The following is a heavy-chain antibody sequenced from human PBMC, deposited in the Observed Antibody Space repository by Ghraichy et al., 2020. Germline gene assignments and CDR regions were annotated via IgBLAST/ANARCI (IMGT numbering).Heavy chain of an antibody. Sequence: GGSLRLSCAASGFTFSSYWMSWVRQAPGKGLEWVANIKQDGSEKYYVDSVKGRFTISRDNAKNSLYLQMNSLRAEDTAVYYCARTPSSSWYFRYYYYGMDVWGQGTTVTVSS. CDR1: GFTFSSYW. V-gene: IGHV3-7*01. CDR3: ARTPSSSWYFRYYYYGMDV. D-gene: IGHD6-13*01. J-gene: IGHJ6*02. CDR2: IKQDGSEK.